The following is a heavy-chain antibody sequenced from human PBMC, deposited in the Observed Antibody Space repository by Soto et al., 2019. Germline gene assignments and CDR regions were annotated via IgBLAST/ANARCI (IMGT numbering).Heavy chain of an antibody. V-gene: IGHV1-2*02. CDR3: ARGQYIVSPEN. J-gene: IGHJ4*02. CDR1: GYTFTGYQ. CDR2: INPNSGGT. D-gene: IGHD2-21*01. Sequence: QVQLVQSGAEVKKPGASVKVSCKASGYTFTGYQMHWVRQAPGQGLEWMGWINPNSGGTNYAQKFQGRVTMTRDTSITTAYMEINRLTSDDTAVYSCARGQYIVSPENWGQGTLVSVSS.